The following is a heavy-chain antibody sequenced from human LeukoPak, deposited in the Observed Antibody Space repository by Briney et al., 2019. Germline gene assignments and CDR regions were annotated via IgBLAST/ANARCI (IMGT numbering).Heavy chain of an antibody. Sequence: PGGSLRLSSAASGFTLYDYGMSWGRQAPGKGLEWVSGINGNGGSTGYADSVKGRFTISRDNVKKSLYLQINSLRAEDTALYYCARVDRFGYCSGGSCYLFAYWGQGTLVTVSS. J-gene: IGHJ4*02. CDR2: INGNGGST. D-gene: IGHD2-15*01. V-gene: IGHV3-20*03. CDR1: GFTLYDYG. CDR3: ARVDRFGYCSGGSCYLFAY.